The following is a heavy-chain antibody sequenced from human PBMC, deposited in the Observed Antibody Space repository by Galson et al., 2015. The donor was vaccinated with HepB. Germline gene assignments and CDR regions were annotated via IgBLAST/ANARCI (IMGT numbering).Heavy chain of an antibody. V-gene: IGHV1-2*06. CDR1: GYTFTAYY. CDR3: ARGSSWSDY. D-gene: IGHD6-13*01. Sequence: SVKVSCKASGYTFTAYYLHWVRQAPGQGLEWMGRINPNSGGTNFAQKFQGRITMTRDTSISTVYMDLRSLRSDDTAVYYCARGSSWSDYWGQGTLVTVSS. CDR2: INPNSGGT. J-gene: IGHJ4*02.